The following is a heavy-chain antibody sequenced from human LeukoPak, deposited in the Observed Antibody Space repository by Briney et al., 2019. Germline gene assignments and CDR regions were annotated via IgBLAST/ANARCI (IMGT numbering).Heavy chain of an antibody. CDR1: GGSISSYY. D-gene: IGHD3-10*01. J-gene: IGHJ6*02. CDR2: IYTSGST. V-gene: IGHV4-4*07. CDR3: ARVISFANPKRPYYYGMDV. Sequence: SETLSLTCTVSGGSISSYYWSWIRQPAGKGLEWIGRIYTSGSTNYNPSLKSRVTMSVDTSKNQFSLKLSSVTAADTAVYYCARVISFANPKRPYYYGMDVWGQGTTVTVSS.